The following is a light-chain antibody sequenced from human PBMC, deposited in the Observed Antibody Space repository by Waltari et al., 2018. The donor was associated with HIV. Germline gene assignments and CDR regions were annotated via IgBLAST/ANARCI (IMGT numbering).Light chain of an antibody. CDR3: QQSYSSPLT. J-gene: IGKJ3*01. Sequence: DIQMTQSPSPLSASVGDSVSITCRASQTVTNKVNWYQQKPGKAPQVLIYDASTLQSVVPSRFRGGGSATDFTLTITSLQPDDFATYFCQQSYSSPLTFGPGTKVDIK. CDR1: QTVTNK. CDR2: DAS. V-gene: IGKV1-39*01.